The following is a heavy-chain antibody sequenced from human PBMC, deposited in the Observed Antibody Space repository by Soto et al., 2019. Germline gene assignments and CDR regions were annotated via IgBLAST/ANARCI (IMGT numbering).Heavy chain of an antibody. V-gene: IGHV4-4*07. CDR2: IYTSGST. CDR3: ARGFGSLVYYYYGMDV. J-gene: IGHJ6*02. CDR1: GGSISSSY. D-gene: IGHD3-16*01. Sequence: SETLSLTCTVSGGSISSSYWSWIRQPAGKGLEWIGRIYTSGSTNYNPSLKSRVTMSVDTSKNQFSLKLSSVTAADTAVYYCARGFGSLVYYYYGMDVWGQGTTVTVSS.